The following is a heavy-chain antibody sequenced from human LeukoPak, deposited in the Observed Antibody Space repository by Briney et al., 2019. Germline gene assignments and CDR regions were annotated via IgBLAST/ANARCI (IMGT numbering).Heavy chain of an antibody. V-gene: IGHV1-2*02. CDR2: INPNSGGT. CDR1: GYTFTGYY. J-gene: IGHJ4*02. D-gene: IGHD5-18*01. CDR3: ARVGTNMWTQLPDY. Sequence: ASVKVSCKASGYTFTGYYMHWVRQAPGQGLEWMGWINPNSGGTSYAQKFQGRVTMTRDTSISTAYMELSRLRSDDTAVYYCARVGTNMWTQLPDYWGQGTLVTVSS.